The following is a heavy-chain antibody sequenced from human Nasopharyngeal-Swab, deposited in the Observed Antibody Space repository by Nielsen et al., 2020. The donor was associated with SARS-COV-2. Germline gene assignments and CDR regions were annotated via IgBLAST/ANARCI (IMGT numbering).Heavy chain of an antibody. D-gene: IGHD4-23*01. J-gene: IGHJ5*02. Sequence: PREGLEWMGRIDPSDSYTNYSPSFQGHVTISAVKSISTAYLQWGSLKASDTAMYYCATLTVGGNNWFDPWDQGTLVTVSS. CDR2: IDPSDSYT. CDR3: ATLTVGGNNWFDP. V-gene: IGHV5-10-1*01.